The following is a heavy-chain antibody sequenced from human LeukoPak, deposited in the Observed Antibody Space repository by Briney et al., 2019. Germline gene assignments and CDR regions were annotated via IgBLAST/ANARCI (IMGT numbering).Heavy chain of an antibody. CDR2: IGVRTTSI. D-gene: IGHD3-16*01. J-gene: IGHJ4*02. CDR1: GFIFSSYT. V-gene: IGHV3-21*01. Sequence: PGGSLRLSCAASGFIFSSYTMVWVRQAPGKGLEWVSSIGVRTTSIYYAESVKGRFTISRDNAKNSLYLQMNSLRAEDTAVYYCASSYDYVPYWGQGTLVTVSS. CDR3: ASSYDYVPY.